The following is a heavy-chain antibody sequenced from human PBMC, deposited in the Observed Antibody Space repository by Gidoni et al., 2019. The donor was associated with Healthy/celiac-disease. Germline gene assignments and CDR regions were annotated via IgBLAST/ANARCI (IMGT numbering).Heavy chain of an antibody. V-gene: IGHV2-70*15. CDR1: GFSLSTSGMC. CDR2: IDWDDDK. J-gene: IGHJ6*02. D-gene: IGHD4-17*01. CDR3: ARQTTVTPSYGMDV. Sequence: QVTLRESDPALVKPTQTLTLTCTFSGFSLSTSGMCVSWIRQPPGKALEWLARIDWDDDKYYSTSLKTRLTISKDTSKNQVVLTMTNMDPVDTATYYCARQTTVTPSYGMDVWGQGTTVTVSS.